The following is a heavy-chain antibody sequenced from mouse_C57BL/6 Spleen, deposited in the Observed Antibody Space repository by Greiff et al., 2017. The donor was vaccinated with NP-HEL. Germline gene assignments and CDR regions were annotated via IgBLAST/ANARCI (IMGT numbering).Heavy chain of an antibody. Sequence: VQLQQSGAELARPGASVKMSCKASGYTFTSYTMHWVKQRPGQGLEWIGYINPSSGYTKYNQKFKDKATLTADKSSSTAYMQLSSLTSEDSAVYYCAGGGNNYFDYWGQGTTLTVSS. J-gene: IGHJ2*01. CDR3: AGGGNNYFDY. D-gene: IGHD2-1*01. V-gene: IGHV1-4*01. CDR2: INPSSGYT. CDR1: GYTFTSYT.